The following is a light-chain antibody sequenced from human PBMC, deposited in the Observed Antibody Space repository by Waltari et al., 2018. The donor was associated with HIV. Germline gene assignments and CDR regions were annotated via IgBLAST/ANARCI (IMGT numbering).Light chain of an antibody. CDR2: LVS. CDR3: QQYYSTPLA. Sequence: DIVMTQSPDSLSVSLGERAAIICKSSKSVLYSFNKKDYLAWYQQKPGQPPNLLFYLVSTRASWVPDRFSGSSSGADFTLTISSLQAEDVAVYYCQQYYSTPLAFGGGTKVEIK. V-gene: IGKV4-1*01. CDR1: KSVLYSFNKKDY. J-gene: IGKJ4*01.